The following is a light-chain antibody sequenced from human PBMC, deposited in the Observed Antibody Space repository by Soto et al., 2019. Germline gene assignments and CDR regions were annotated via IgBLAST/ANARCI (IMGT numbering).Light chain of an antibody. Sequence: HSALTHPASVSESPGQSITISCTGTSSDVGSYNLVSWYQHHPGKAPKLMIYEGSKRPSGVSNRFSGSKSGNTASLTISGLQAEDEADYYCCSYAGSSTFSYVFGTGTKVTVL. CDR1: SSDVGSYNL. V-gene: IGLV2-23*03. CDR3: CSYAGSSTFSYV. CDR2: EGS. J-gene: IGLJ1*01.